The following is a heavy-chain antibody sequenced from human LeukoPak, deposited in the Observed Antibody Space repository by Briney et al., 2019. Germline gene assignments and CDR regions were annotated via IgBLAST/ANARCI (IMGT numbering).Heavy chain of an antibody. D-gene: IGHD3-22*01. CDR1: GFTFSSYW. V-gene: IGHV3-7*01. Sequence: GGSLRLSCAASGFTFSSYWMSWVRQAPGKGLEWVANIKQDGSEKYYVDSVKGRFTISRGNAKNSLYLQMNSLRAEDTAVYYCVRDHPGYYDSSGYSDYWGQGTLVTVSS. CDR3: VRDHPGYYDSSGYSDY. J-gene: IGHJ4*02. CDR2: IKQDGSEK.